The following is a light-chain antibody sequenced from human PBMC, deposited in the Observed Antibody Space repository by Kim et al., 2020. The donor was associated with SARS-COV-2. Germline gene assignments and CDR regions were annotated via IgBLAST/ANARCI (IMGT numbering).Light chain of an antibody. CDR3: CSYAGGRTYV. J-gene: IGLJ1*01. CDR1: NSSFGILDL. CDR2: EVN. V-gene: IGLV2-23*02. Sequence: TLSGTVTNSSFGILDLGSCYQPHPGKAPQVLISEVNKRPSGISTHFSGSKSGNTASLSISGLQAEDEADYYCCSYAGGRTYVFGTGTKVTVL.